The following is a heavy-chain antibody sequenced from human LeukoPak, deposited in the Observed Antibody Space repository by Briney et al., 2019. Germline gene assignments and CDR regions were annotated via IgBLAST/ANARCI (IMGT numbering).Heavy chain of an antibody. CDR3: VRDSGGIPDY. J-gene: IGHJ4*02. Sequence: NPGGSLRLSCAASGFIFSNYNMNWVPQAPGKGLEWLSSISSTSIYIYYADSVKGRYTISRENAKNSLYLQMNSLRAEDTAVYYCVRDSGGIPDYWGQGTLVTVSS. V-gene: IGHV3-21*01. CDR1: GFIFSNYN. D-gene: IGHD6-13*01. CDR2: ISSTSIYI.